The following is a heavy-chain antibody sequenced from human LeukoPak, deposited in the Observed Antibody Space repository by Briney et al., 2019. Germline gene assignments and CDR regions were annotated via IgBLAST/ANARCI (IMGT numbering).Heavy chain of an antibody. CDR3: ARMVYCSSTSCSYYYYYMDV. D-gene: IGHD2-2*01. V-gene: IGHV1-46*01. J-gene: IGHJ6*03. CDR2: IDPSGGST. CDR1: GYTFTSYY. Sequence: ASVKVSCKASGYTFTSYYMHWVRQAPGQGLEWMGIIDPSGGSTRYAQKFQGRVTMTRDTSTRTVYMELSSLRSEDTAVYYCARMVYCSSTSCSYYYYYMDVWGKGTPVTVS.